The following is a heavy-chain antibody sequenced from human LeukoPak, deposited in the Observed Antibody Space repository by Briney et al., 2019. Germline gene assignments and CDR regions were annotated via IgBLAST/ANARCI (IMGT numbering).Heavy chain of an antibody. CDR1: EFSFSTYS. D-gene: IGHD5-12*01. CDR3: ARVRGYRTYSYNDMDV. J-gene: IGHJ6*02. Sequence: GGSLRLSCAASEFSFSTYSMNWVRQAPGKGLEWVSSITSSTSDLLYGDSVEGRFTISRDNAKNSLFLQMNSLRAEDTAVYYCARVRGYRTYSYNDMDVWGQGTTVTVSS. CDR2: ITSSTSDL. V-gene: IGHV3-21*01.